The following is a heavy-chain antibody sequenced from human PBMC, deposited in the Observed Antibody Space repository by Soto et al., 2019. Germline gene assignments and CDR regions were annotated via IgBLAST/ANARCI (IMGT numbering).Heavy chain of an antibody. J-gene: IGHJ5*02. Sequence: PGESLKISCKGSGYSFTSYWIGWVRQMPGKGLEWMGIIYPGDSDTRYSPSFQGQVTISADKSISTAYLQWSSLKASDTAMYYCAIFRPGYYHGDVRNWFDPWGQGTLVTVSS. D-gene: IGHD3-9*01. CDR2: IYPGDSDT. CDR1: GYSFTSYW. CDR3: AIFRPGYYHGDVRNWFDP. V-gene: IGHV5-51*01.